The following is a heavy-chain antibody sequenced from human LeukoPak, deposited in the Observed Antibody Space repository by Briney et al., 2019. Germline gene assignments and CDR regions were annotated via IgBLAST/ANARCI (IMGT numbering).Heavy chain of an antibody. CDR3: VRDAIAAAGTGG. D-gene: IGHD6-13*01. CDR2: INPKSGGT. CDR1: GYTFTDYY. V-gene: IGHV1-2*02. J-gene: IGHJ4*02. Sequence: ASVKVSCKASGYTFTDYYMHWVRQAPGQGLEWMGWINPKSGGTNYAQNFQGRATMTRDTSISTAYMELSGLRSDGRAVYYCVRDAIAAAGTGGWGQGTLVTVSS.